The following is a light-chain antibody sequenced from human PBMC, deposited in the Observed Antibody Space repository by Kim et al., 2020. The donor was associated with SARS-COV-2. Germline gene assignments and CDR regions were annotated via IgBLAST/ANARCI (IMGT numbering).Light chain of an antibody. J-gene: IGKJ2*01. V-gene: IGKV3-20*01. CDR2: SAS. Sequence: SPGDSAPPPRGASRCKSASSLTWYQQKPGHAPPLLMYSASISGTGIPDRFRGSESGTDFILTINRLEPDDSAIYYCHHLSSSPYYTFGQGTKLEI. CDR1: RCKSASS. CDR3: HHLSSSPYYT.